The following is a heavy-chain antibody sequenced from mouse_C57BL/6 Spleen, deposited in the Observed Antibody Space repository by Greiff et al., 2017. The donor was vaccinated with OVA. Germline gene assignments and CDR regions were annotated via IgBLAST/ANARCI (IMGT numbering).Heavy chain of an antibody. D-gene: IGHD2-1*01. V-gene: IGHV1-53*01. CDR3: ARSLYYGGGFAY. Sequence: QVQLQQPGTELVKPGASVKLSCKASGYTFTSYWMHWVKQRPGQGLEWIGNINPSNGGTNYNEKFKSKATLTVDKSSSTAYMQLSSLTSEDSAVXYCARSLYYGGGFAYWGQGTLVTVSA. CDR2: INPSNGGT. J-gene: IGHJ3*01. CDR1: GYTFTSYW.